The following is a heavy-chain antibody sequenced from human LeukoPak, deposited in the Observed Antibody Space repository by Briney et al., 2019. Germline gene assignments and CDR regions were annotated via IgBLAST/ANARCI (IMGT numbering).Heavy chain of an antibody. D-gene: IGHD2-2*01. Sequence: GRPLRLSCAASGFTFDDYAMHWVRQAPGKGLEWVSGISWNSGSIGYADSVKGRFTISRDNSKNTLYLQMNSLRAEDTAVYYCAKVEGDIVVVPAADFDYWGQGTLVTVSS. CDR3: AKVEGDIVVVPAADFDY. V-gene: IGHV3-9*01. J-gene: IGHJ4*02. CDR1: GFTFDDYA. CDR2: ISWNSGSI.